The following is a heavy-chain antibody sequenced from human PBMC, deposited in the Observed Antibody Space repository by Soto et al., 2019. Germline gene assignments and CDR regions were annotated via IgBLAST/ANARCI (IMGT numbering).Heavy chain of an antibody. CDR1: GYRFTSYA. CDR3: ARDLVDILTGSSYYFDY. CDR2: INAGNGNT. Sequence: EASVKVSCTASGYRFTSYAMHWVRQAPGQRLEWMGWINAGNGNTKYSQKFQGRVTITRDTSASTAYMELSSLRSEDTAVYYCARDLVDILTGSSYYFDYWGQGTLVTVSS. D-gene: IGHD3-9*01. V-gene: IGHV1-3*01. J-gene: IGHJ4*02.